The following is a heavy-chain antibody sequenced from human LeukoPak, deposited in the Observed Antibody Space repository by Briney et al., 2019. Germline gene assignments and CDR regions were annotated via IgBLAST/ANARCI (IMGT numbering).Heavy chain of an antibody. J-gene: IGHJ4*02. CDR2: INHSGST. D-gene: IGHD6-13*01. CDR3: ARGDSSSWYEALGY. V-gene: IGHV4-34*01. Sequence: SETLSLTCAVYGGSFSGYYWSWIRQPPGKGLEWIGEINHSGSTNYNPSLKSRVTISVDTSKNQFSLKLSSVTAADTAVYYCARGDSSSWYEALGYWGQGTLVTVSS. CDR1: GGSFSGYY.